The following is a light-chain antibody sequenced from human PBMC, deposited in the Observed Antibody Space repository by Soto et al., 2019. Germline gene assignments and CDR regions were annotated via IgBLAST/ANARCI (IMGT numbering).Light chain of an antibody. CDR3: QQYGSSPRT. CDR2: GTA. V-gene: IGKV3-20*01. CDR1: QSVSSSY. J-gene: IGKJ1*01. Sequence: EIVLTQSPGTLSLSPGERATLSCRASQSVSSSYLAWYQQKPGQAPRLLIYGTATRATGIPDRISGSGSGTDFTLTISGLEPEDFAVYYCQQYGSSPRTFGQGTKVDIK.